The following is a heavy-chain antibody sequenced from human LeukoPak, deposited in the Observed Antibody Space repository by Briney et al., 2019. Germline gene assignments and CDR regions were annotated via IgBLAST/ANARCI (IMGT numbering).Heavy chain of an antibody. CDR2: INPNSGGT. J-gene: IGHJ4*02. D-gene: IGHD6-13*01. CDR3: ARGIGSWYPHFDY. CDR1: GYTFTGYY. V-gene: IGHV1-2*04. Sequence: GASVKVSCKASGYTFTGYYTHWVRQAPGQGLEWMGWINPNSGGTNYAQKFQGWVTMTRDTSISTAYMELSRLRSDDTAVYYCARGIGSWYPHFDYWGQGTLVTVSS.